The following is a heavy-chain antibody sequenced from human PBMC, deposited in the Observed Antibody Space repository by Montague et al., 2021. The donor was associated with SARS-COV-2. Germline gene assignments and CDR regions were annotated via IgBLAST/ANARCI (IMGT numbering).Heavy chain of an antibody. CDR3: AREKTVTRARGMIITVFDF. CDR2: IFPTGTT. J-gene: IGHJ4*02. V-gene: IGHV4-4*02. Sequence: SETLSLTCSVSGVSITSGNWWSWVRQSPGRGLEWIGQIFPTGTTNINPSLKSRLIMSIDKSNNQFSLNLTSVTAADTALYYCAREKTVTRARGMIITVFDFWGQGTLVTVSS. D-gene: IGHD3-10*01. CDR1: GVSITSGNW.